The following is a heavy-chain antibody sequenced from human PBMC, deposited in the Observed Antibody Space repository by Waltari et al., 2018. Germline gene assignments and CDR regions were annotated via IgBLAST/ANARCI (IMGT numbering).Heavy chain of an antibody. J-gene: IGHJ6*02. CDR3: ARKVQAYGMDV. Sequence: QVQLVQSGAEVKKPGSSVKVSCKASGGTFSSYAISWVRQAPGQGLEWMGGIRPIFGTANDAQKFKGRVTITADESTSTAYMELSSLRSEDTAVYYCARKVQAYGMDVWGQGTTVTVSS. V-gene: IGHV1-69*01. CDR2: IRPIFGTA. CDR1: GGTFSSYA.